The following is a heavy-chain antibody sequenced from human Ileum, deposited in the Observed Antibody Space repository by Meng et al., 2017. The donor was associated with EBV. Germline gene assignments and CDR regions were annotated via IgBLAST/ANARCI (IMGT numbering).Heavy chain of an antibody. CDR3: VRDGYNHIHVDY. CDR2: ISGTGGNT. V-gene: IGHV3-23*01. J-gene: IGHJ4*02. Sequence: EVQVLESXXGLVQXGGSLILSCVASRFTLSAYAMHWVRQAPGKGLEWVSFISGTGGNTYYADSVEGRFTISRDNSMNTLYLQMNSLGAEDTAIYYCVRDGYNHIHVDYCGQVTLVTVSS. CDR1: RFTLSAYA. D-gene: IGHD5-24*01.